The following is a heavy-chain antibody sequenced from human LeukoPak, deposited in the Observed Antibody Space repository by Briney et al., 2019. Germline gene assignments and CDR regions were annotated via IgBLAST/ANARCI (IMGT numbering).Heavy chain of an antibody. V-gene: IGHV3-7*01. CDR3: ARDVDTAMVDY. D-gene: IGHD5-18*01. CDR1: GFTFSSYW. CDR2: IKQDGSEK. J-gene: IGHJ4*02. Sequence: GGSLRLSCAASGFTFSSYWMSWVRQAPGKGLEWVANIKQDGSEKYYVDSVKGRFTISRDNAKNSLYLQMNSLRAEDMAVYYCARDVDTAMVDYWGQGTLITVSS.